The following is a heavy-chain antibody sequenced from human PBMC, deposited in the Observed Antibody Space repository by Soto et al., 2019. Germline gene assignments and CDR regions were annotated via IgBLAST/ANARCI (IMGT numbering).Heavy chain of an antibody. CDR2: ISSSSSTI. V-gene: IGHV3-48*01. CDR1: GVTFSSYS. J-gene: IGHJ6*02. Sequence: GGSLRLSCAASGVTFSSYSMNWVRQAPGKGLEWVSYISSSSSTIYYADSVKGRFTISRDNAKNSLYLQMNSLRAEDTAVYYCASLPGPIWEGYSYGMDVWGQGTTVTVSS. D-gene: IGHD1-26*01. CDR3: ASLPGPIWEGYSYGMDV.